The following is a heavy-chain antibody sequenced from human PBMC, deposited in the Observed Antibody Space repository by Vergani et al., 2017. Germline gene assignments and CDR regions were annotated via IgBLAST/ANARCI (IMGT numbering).Heavy chain of an antibody. J-gene: IGHJ6*02. V-gene: IGHV3-23*01. CDR2: ISGSGGNT. CDR1: GFTFYSYA. Sequence: EVQLLESGGNLIQPGGSLRLSCGASGFTFYSYAMTWVRLAPGKGLQWVSAISGSGGNTFYTDSVKGRFTISRDNSKDTLYLQMNSLRVEDTAIYYCAKARDPNCKGGNCYSYYYCLDLWGQGTTVTVSS. CDR3: AKARDPNCKGGNCYSYYYCLDL. D-gene: IGHD2-21*01.